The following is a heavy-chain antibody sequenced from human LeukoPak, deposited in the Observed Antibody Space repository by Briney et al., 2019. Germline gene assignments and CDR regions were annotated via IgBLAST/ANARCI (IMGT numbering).Heavy chain of an antibody. V-gene: IGHV3-23*01. CDR3: AKRNTMVRGGPCFDY. J-gene: IGHJ4*02. CDR1: EFTFRSYA. D-gene: IGHD3-10*01. CDR2: IFGNGDTT. Sequence: GGSLRLSCAASEFTFRSYAMSWVRQAPGKGLEWVSIIFGNGDTTYYADSVKGRFTVSRDNSKDTLYLQMNDLRPDDTAIYYCAKRNTMVRGGPCFDYWGQGLLVTVSS.